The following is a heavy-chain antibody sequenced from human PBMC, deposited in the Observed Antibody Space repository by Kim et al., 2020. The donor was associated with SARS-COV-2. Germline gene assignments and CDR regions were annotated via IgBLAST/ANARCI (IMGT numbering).Heavy chain of an antibody. Sequence: VDSVKGRFNISRDNAKNSLYLQMNSLRAEDPAVYYCARAGGLLGFGVDYWGQGTLVTVSA. J-gene: IGHJ4*02. V-gene: IGHV3-7*03. CDR3: ARAGGLLGFGVDY. D-gene: IGHD3-10*01.